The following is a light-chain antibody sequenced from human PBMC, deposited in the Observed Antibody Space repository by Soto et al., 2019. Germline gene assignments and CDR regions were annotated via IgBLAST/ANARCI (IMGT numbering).Light chain of an antibody. CDR2: DVS. J-gene: IGLJ2*01. CDR3: TSYTSSNTHV. V-gene: IGLV2-14*01. Sequence: QSVLTQPASVSGSPGQSITISCTGTSSDVGGYNYVSWLQQHPGKVPKLIIYDVSSRPSGVSNRFSGSKSGNTASLTISGLRAEDEADYYCTSYTSSNTHVFGGGTKLTVL. CDR1: SSDVGGYNY.